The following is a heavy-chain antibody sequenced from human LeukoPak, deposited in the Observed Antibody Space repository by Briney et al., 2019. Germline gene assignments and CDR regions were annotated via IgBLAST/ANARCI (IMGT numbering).Heavy chain of an antibody. Sequence: SETLSLTCAVYGGSFSGYYWSWIRQPPGKGLEWIGEINHSGSTNYNPSLKSRVTISVDTSKNQFSLKLSSVTAADTAVYYCASNSFDYYGSGSYSVDYWGQGTLVTVSS. J-gene: IGHJ4*02. CDR1: GGSFSGYY. D-gene: IGHD3-10*01. CDR2: INHSGST. CDR3: ASNSFDYYGSGSYSVDY. V-gene: IGHV4-34*01.